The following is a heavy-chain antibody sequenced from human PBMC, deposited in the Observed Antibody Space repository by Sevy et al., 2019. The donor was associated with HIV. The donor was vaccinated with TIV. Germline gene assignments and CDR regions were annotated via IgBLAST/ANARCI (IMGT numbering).Heavy chain of an antibody. D-gene: IGHD5-12*01. Sequence: GGSLRLTCAASGFTFSSYWMSWVRQAPGKGLEWVANIKQDGSEKYYVDSVKGRFTISRDNAKNSLYLQMNSLRAEDTAVYYCARDGPVGMATLFGAFDIWGQGTMVTVSS. V-gene: IGHV3-7*03. CDR3: ARDGPVGMATLFGAFDI. CDR1: GFTFSSYW. CDR2: IKQDGSEK. J-gene: IGHJ3*02.